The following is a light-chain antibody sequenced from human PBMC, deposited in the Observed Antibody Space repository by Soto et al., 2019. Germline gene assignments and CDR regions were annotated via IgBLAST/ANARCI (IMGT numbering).Light chain of an antibody. Sequence: QSALTQPPSASGSPGQSVTISCTGTSSDVGGYHYVSWYQQHPGKAPKLMIYEVSKRPSGVPDRFSGSTSGNTASLTVSGLQAEDEADYYCSSYAGSNNFVVFGGGTQLTVL. CDR3: SSYAGSNNFVV. CDR2: EVS. CDR1: SSDVGGYHY. J-gene: IGLJ2*01. V-gene: IGLV2-8*01.